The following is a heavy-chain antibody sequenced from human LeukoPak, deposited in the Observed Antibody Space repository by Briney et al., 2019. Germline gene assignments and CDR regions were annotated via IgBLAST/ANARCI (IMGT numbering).Heavy chain of an antibody. CDR1: GGSISSYY. Sequence: SETLSLTCTISGGSISSYYWSWIRQPPGKGLEWIGYIYYSGSTNYNPSLKSRVTISVDTSKNQFSLKLSSVTAADTAVYYCARDYSGEWEQLTGWWFDPWGQGTLVIVSS. CDR2: IYYSGST. CDR3: ARDYSGEWEQLTGWWFDP. D-gene: IGHD1/OR15-1a*01. J-gene: IGHJ5*02. V-gene: IGHV4-59*01.